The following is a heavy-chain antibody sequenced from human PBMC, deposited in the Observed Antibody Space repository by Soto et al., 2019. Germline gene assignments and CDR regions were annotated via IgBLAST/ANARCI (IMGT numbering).Heavy chain of an antibody. CDR1: GFSFSSKV. Sequence: PGGSLRLSCAASGFSFSSKVMSWVRQAPGKGLEWVSIMSGSGDITRYADYVKGRFNISRDDSKNTLYLQMNSLRDEDTAIYYCAKDRGTIGIGQFDPWGQGTLVTVSS. CDR2: MSGSGDIT. J-gene: IGHJ5*02. CDR3: AKDRGTIGIGQFDP. D-gene: IGHD2-8*01. V-gene: IGHV3-23*01.